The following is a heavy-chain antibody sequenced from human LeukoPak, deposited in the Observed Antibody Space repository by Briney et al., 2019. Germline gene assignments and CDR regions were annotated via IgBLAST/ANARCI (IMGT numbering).Heavy chain of an antibody. Sequence: PGGSLRLSCAASGFTFSDYYMSWIRQAPGKGLEWVSYISSSGSTIYYADSVKGRFTISRDNAKNSLYLQMNSLRAEDTAVYYCARDLGYDFWSGYLFPSRGNWFDPSGQGSLVTVS. V-gene: IGHV3-11*04. CDR2: ISSSGSTI. CDR1: GFTFSDYY. J-gene: IGHJ5*02. CDR3: ARDLGYDFWSGYLFPSRGNWFDP. D-gene: IGHD3-3*01.